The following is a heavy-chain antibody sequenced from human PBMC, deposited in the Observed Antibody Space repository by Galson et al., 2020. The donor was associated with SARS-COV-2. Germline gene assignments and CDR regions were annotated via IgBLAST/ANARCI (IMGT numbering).Heavy chain of an antibody. J-gene: IGHJ5*02. CDR1: GGSFSGYY. Sequence: TLSLTCAVYGGSFSGYYWSWIRQPPGKGLEWIGEINHSGSTNYNPSLKSRVTISVDTSKNQFSLKLSSVTAADTAVYYCARGFGELSDWFDPWGQGTLVTVSS. CDR2: INHSGST. V-gene: IGHV4-34*01. D-gene: IGHD3-10*01. CDR3: ARGFGELSDWFDP.